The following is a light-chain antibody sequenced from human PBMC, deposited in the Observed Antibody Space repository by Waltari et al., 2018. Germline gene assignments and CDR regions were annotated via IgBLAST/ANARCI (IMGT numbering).Light chain of an antibody. Sequence: QSVLTPPPSASGAPGQRVTISCSGCSSNLGAGYAVHWYQHLPGKAPKLLIYGNNNRPSGAPDRFSGSKSGTSASLAITGLRAEDEADYYCQSYDTDVSGSSVVFGGGTKLTVL. CDR2: GNN. V-gene: IGLV1-40*01. J-gene: IGLJ2*01. CDR3: QSYDTDVSGSSVV. CDR1: SSNLGAGYA.